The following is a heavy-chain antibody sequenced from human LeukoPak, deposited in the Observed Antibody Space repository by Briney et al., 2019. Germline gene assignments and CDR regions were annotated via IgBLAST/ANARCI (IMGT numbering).Heavy chain of an antibody. D-gene: IGHD6-13*01. J-gene: IGHJ4*02. CDR3: ARDSTRYSSPRFSPLGLFDY. V-gene: IGHV4-38-2*02. CDR1: GYSISSGYY. CDR2: IYHSGRA. Sequence: PSETLSLTCSVSGYSISSGYYWGWIRQPPGKGREWIGSIYHSGRAHYNTSLKSRVIISVDTSRNQLSLNLRSVTAADTAVYYCARDSTRYSSPRFSPLGLFDYWGQGTLVTVSS.